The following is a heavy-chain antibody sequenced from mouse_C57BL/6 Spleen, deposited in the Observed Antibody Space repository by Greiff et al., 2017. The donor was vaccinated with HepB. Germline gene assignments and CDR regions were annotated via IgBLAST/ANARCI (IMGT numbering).Heavy chain of an antibody. V-gene: IGHV1-54*01. D-gene: IGHD3-2*02. CDR1: GYSFTNYL. CDR3: ARRTAQARAMDY. Sequence: VQLQQSGAELVRPGPSVKVSCKASGYSFTNYLIAWVKQRPGQGLEWLGVFSPGSGGTNYNEKFKGKATLTADKSSSTAYMQLSSLTSEDSAVYFCARRTAQARAMDYWGQGTSVTVSS. J-gene: IGHJ4*01. CDR2: FSPGSGGT.